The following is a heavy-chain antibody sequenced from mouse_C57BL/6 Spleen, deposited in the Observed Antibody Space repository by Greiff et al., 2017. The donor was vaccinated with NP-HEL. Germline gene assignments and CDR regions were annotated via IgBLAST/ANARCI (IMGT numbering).Heavy chain of an antibody. CDR1: GYTFTSYT. V-gene: IGHV1-4*01. D-gene: IGHD4-1*01. Sequence: QVQLKESGAELARPGASVKMSCKASGYTFTSYTMHWVKQRPGQGLEWIGYINPSSGYTKYNQKFKDKATLTADKSSSTAYMQLSSLTSEDSAVYYCAKEEALGRAMDYWGQGTSVTVSS. CDR3: AKEEALGRAMDY. CDR2: INPSSGYT. J-gene: IGHJ4*01.